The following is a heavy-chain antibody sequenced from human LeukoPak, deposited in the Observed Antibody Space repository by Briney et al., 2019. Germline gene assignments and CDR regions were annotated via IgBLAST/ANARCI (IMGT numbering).Heavy chain of an antibody. CDR2: ISGSSSTI. J-gene: IGHJ4*02. V-gene: IGHV3-48*04. D-gene: IGHD5-12*01. Sequence: GGSLRLSCAASEFPFSSYGMDWVRQAPGKGLEWVSYISGSSSTIYYADSVKGRFTISRDNAKNSLYLQMNSLRAEDTAVYYCARDRGYFDYWGQGTLVTVSS. CDR3: ARDRGYFDY. CDR1: EFPFSSYG.